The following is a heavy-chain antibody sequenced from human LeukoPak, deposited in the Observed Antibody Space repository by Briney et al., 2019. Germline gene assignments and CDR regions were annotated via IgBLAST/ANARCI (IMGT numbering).Heavy chain of an antibody. D-gene: IGHD3-10*01. Sequence: PPQTLSLTCTVSGGSISSDSYSWSWIRQPAGKELEFIGRLFTSGNTNYNPSLKSRVTISLDTSKNQFSLMLRSVTAADTAVYYCAGSVVRGVIDYWGQGTLVTVSS. CDR1: GGSISSDSYS. J-gene: IGHJ4*02. CDR3: AGSVVRGVIDY. CDR2: LFTSGNT. V-gene: IGHV4-61*02.